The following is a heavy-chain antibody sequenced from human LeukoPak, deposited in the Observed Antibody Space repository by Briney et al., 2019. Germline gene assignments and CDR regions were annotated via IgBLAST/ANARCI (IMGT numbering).Heavy chain of an antibody. Sequence: GGSLRLSCAASGFTFSHYHINWVRQAPGKGLEWVSSISSSGTFIYYADSLRGRFTISRDNAKNSLYLQMSSLRAEDTAVYYCARGRNGGRDRSESSGTFDFWGQGTLVTVSS. V-gene: IGHV3-21*01. D-gene: IGHD6-19*01. J-gene: IGHJ4*02. CDR1: GFTFSHYH. CDR2: ISSSGTFI. CDR3: ARGRNGGRDRSESSGTFDF.